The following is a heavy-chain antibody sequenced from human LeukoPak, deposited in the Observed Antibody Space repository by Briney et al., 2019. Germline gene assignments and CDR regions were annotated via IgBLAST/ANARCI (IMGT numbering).Heavy chain of an antibody. Sequence: GGSLRLSCAASGFTFSGFAMSWIRQAPGKGLEWVSSISRSGESTFYADSVRGRFTISRDNSKNTLYLQMNSLRAEDTAVYYCAKVGYCGGDCYTNYYYYYYMDVWGKGTTVTISS. CDR2: ISRSGEST. D-gene: IGHD2-21*02. CDR1: GFTFSGFA. CDR3: AKVGYCGGDCYTNYYYYYYMDV. V-gene: IGHV3-23*01. J-gene: IGHJ6*03.